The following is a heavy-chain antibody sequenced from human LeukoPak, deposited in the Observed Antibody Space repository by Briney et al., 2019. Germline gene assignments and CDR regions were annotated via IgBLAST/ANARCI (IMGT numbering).Heavy chain of an antibody. Sequence: PSETLSLTCAVYDGSFSGSYCTWIRQPPGKGLKWIGEINHSGSANYNPSLKSRVTILLDTSKNQFSLNLSSVTAADTAVYYCARRPRGVIIKTWFDSWGQGTLVTVSS. CDR1: DGSFSGSY. J-gene: IGHJ5*01. V-gene: IGHV4-34*01. CDR2: INHSGSA. CDR3: ARRPRGVIIKTWFDS. D-gene: IGHD3-10*01.